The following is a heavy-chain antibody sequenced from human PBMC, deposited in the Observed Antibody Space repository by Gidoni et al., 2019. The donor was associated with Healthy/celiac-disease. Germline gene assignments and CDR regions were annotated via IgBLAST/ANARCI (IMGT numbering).Heavy chain of an antibody. CDR1: GFTFRSYA. CDR2: ISYDGSNK. D-gene: IGHD3-9*01. J-gene: IGHJ3*02. CDR3: ARDRRYFDWRPRTDAFDI. V-gene: IGHV3-30-3*01. Sequence: QVQLVESGGGVVQPGRSLRLSCAASGFTFRSYAMHWVRQAPGKGLEWVAVISYDGSNKYYADSVKGRFTISRDNSKNTLYLQMNSLRAEDTAVYYCARDRRYFDWRPRTDAFDIWGQGTMVTVSS.